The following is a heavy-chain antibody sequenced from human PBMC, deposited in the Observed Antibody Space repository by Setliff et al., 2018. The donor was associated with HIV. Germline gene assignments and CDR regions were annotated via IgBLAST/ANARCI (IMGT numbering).Heavy chain of an antibody. D-gene: IGHD3-3*01. J-gene: IGHJ3*02. Sequence: EASVKVSCKASGYTFSSYGISWVRQAPGQGVEWKGWISAYNGNTNYAQKLQGRVTMTTDTSTSTAYMELRSLRSDDTAVYYCARGYYNFWSGYYDSRFPNPIDAFDIWGQGTMVTVSS. V-gene: IGHV1-18*01. CDR2: ISAYNGNT. CDR3: ARGYYNFWSGYYDSRFPNPIDAFDI. CDR1: GYTFSSYG.